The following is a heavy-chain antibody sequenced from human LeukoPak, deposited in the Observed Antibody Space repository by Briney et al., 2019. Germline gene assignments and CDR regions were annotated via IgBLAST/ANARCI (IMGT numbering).Heavy chain of an antibody. Sequence: GRSLRLSCAASGFGMRWVRQAPGKGLEWVAIIWYDGSNKYYSDSVKGRFTISRDNSKNTLYLQMNSLRAEDTAVYYCARDLMGEDNYWGQGTLVTVSS. CDR2: IWYDGSNK. CDR1: GFG. CDR3: ARDLMGEDNY. J-gene: IGHJ4*02. D-gene: IGHD1-26*01. V-gene: IGHV3-33*01.